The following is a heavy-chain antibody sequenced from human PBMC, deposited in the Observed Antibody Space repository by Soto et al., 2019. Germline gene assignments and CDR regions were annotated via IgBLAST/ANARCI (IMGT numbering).Heavy chain of an antibody. CDR1: GFTFSGSA. CDR2: IRSKANSYAT. V-gene: IGHV3-73*01. Sequence: EVQLVESGGGLVQPGGSLKLSCAASGFTFSGSAMHWVRQASGKGLEWVGRIRSKANSYATAYAASVKGRFTISRDDSKNTANLQMNSLKTEDTAVYYCTRLAGYCSSTSCRYFDYWGQGTLVTVSS. D-gene: IGHD2-2*01. CDR3: TRLAGYCSSTSCRYFDY. J-gene: IGHJ4*02.